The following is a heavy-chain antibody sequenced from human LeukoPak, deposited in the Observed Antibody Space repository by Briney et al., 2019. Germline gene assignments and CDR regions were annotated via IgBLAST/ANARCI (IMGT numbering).Heavy chain of an antibody. V-gene: IGHV3-74*01. J-gene: IGHJ4*02. CDR2: INTDGSST. CDR1: GFIFSSYW. D-gene: IGHD3-9*01. Sequence: GGSLRLSCAASGFIFSSYWMHWVRHAPGKGLAWVSRINTDGSSTSYADSVKGRFTISRDNAKNSLYLQMNSLRAEDTAVYYCARGYFDWLFNFDYWGQGTLVTVSS. CDR3: ARGYFDWLFNFDY.